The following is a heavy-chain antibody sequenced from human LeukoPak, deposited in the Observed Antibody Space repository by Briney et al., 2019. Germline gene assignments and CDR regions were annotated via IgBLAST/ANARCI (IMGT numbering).Heavy chain of an antibody. Sequence: ASVTVSCKTSGYTFANYGMHWVRQAPRQSLEWMGWINTGNGNTKSSQKFQDRVALTRDTSASTAYMELNSLSSEDTAVYYCARVPLSDSSGHYYPHWGQGTLVTVSS. J-gene: IGHJ1*01. CDR1: GYTFANYG. V-gene: IGHV1-3*04. D-gene: IGHD3-22*01. CDR3: ARVPLSDSSGHYYPH. CDR2: INTGNGNT.